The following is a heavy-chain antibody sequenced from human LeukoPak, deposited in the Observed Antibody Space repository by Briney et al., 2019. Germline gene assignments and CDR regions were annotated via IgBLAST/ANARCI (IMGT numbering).Heavy chain of an antibody. CDR1: GYTFTSYD. Sequence: GASVKVSCKASGYTFTSYDINWVRQATGQGLEWMGWMNPNSGNTGYAQKFQGRVTMTRNTSISTAYMELSSLRSEDTAVYYCARVVDTAMANWFDPWGQGTLVTVSS. D-gene: IGHD5-18*01. CDR2: MNPNSGNT. J-gene: IGHJ5*02. CDR3: ARVVDTAMANWFDP. V-gene: IGHV1-8*01.